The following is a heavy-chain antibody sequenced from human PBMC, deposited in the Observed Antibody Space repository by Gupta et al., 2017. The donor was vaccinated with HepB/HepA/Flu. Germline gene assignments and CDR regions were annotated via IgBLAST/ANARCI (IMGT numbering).Heavy chain of an antibody. CDR1: GFSFSRYW. D-gene: IGHD3-3*01. V-gene: IGHV3-74*01. Sequence: EVPLVESGGGLVQPGGSLSLFCAASGFSFSRYWMNWVRHAPGKGLVWVARIKSDGNTIYADSVRGRFTISRDNAKNTLYLQMNSLRADDMAVYYCARDGGVGTPFDYWGQGTQVTVSS. CDR2: IKSDGNT. CDR3: ARDGGVGTPFDY. J-gene: IGHJ4*02.